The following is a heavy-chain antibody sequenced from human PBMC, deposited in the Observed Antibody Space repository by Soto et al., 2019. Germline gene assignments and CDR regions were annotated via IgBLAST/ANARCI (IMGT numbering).Heavy chain of an antibody. J-gene: IGHJ6*02. CDR2: IIPIFGTA. D-gene: IGHD2-15*01. CDR3: ARSQGGSSSLDIYYYYYYGMDV. V-gene: IGHV1-69*01. Sequence: QVQLVQSGAEVQKPGSSVKVSCKAPGGTFSSYAISWVRQAPGQGLEWMGGIIPIFGTANYAQKFQGRVTINADESKSTGYMELSSLRSEDTAVYYCARSQGGSSSLDIYYYYYYGMDVWGQGTTVTVSS. CDR1: GGTFSSYA.